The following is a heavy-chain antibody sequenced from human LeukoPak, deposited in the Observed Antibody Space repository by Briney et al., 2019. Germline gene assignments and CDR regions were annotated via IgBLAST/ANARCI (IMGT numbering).Heavy chain of an antibody. J-gene: IGHJ4*02. CDR1: GGSISSGSYY. D-gene: IGHD3-10*01. CDR3: ARRGRYGSGAPPDY. Sequence: SETLSLTCTVSGGSISSGSYYWSWIRQPAGKGLEWIGRIYTSGSTNYNPSLKSRVTISVDTSKNQFSLKLSSVTAADTAVYYCARRGRYGSGAPPDYWGQGTLVTVSS. V-gene: IGHV4-61*02. CDR2: IYTSGST.